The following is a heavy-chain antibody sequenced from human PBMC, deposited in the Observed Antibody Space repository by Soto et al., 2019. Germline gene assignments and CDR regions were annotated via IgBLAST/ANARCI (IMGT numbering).Heavy chain of an antibody. V-gene: IGHV1-69*06. CDR3: ARAIAARLPPWFDP. Sequence: ASVKVSCKASGGTFSSYAISWVRQAPGQGLEWMGGIIPIFGTANYAQKFQGRVTITADKSTSTAYMELSSLRSEDTAVYYCARAIAARLPPWFDPWGQGTLVTVSS. J-gene: IGHJ5*02. CDR2: IIPIFGTA. D-gene: IGHD6-6*01. CDR1: GGTFSSYA.